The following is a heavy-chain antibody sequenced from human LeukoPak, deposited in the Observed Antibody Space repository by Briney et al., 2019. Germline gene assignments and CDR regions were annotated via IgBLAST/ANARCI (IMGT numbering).Heavy chain of an antibody. CDR2: ISDNGGST. CDR3: AKDGH. J-gene: IGHJ4*02. CDR1: GVTLSTYA. Sequence: GGSLRLSCAASGVTLSTYAMSWACQAPGKGLEWVSTISDNGGSTYFADSVKGRFTISRDNSKNTLYLQLNSLRAEDTAIYFCAKDGHWGQGTLVTVSS. V-gene: IGHV3-23*01.